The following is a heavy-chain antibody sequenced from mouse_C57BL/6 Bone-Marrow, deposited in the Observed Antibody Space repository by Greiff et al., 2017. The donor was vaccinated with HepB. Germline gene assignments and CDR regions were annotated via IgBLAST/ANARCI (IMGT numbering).Heavy chain of an antibody. J-gene: IGHJ4*01. D-gene: IGHD2-4*01. Sequence: QLQLHQPGTELVKPGSSVKLSCKASGYTFTSYWMHWVKQRPGQGLEWIGNINPSNGGTNYNEKFKSKATLTVDKSSSTAYMQLSSLTSEDSAVYYCALGDDYVENYAMDYWGQGTSVTVSS. CDR1: GYTFTSYW. V-gene: IGHV1-53*01. CDR3: ALGDDYVENYAMDY. CDR2: INPSNGGT.